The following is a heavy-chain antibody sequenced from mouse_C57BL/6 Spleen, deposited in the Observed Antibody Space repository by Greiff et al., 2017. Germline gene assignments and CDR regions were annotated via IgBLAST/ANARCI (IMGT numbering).Heavy chain of an antibody. J-gene: IGHJ1*03. Sequence: VQLQQPGAELVRPGSSVKLSCKASGYTFTSYWMHWVKQRPIQGLEWIGNIDPSDSETHYKQKFKDKATLTVDKSSSTAYMQLSSLTSEDSAVYYCASKNYYYGSSSPWYFDVWGTGTTVTVSS. CDR2: IDPSDSET. V-gene: IGHV1-52*01. CDR1: GYTFTSYW. D-gene: IGHD1-1*01. CDR3: ASKNYYYGSSSPWYFDV.